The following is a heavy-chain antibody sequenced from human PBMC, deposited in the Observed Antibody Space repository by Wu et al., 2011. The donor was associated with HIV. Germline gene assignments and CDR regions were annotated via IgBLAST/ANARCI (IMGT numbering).Heavy chain of an antibody. CDR3: ARDRHPMVGPWYYYYYMDV. D-gene: IGHD3-10*01. Sequence: QVQLVQTGAEVKKPGASVKVSCKTSGYTFTSYGISWVRQAPGQGLEWMGWISADNGDTNYAQKLQGRVTMTTDTSTSTAYMELRSLRFDDTAVYYCARDRHPMVGPWYYYYYMDVWGKGTTVDRLL. V-gene: IGHV1-18*01. CDR2: ISADNGDT. CDR1: GYTFTSYG. J-gene: IGHJ6*03.